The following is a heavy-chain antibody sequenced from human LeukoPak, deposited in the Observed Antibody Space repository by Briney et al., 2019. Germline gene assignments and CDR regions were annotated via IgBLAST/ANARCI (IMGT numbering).Heavy chain of an antibody. V-gene: IGHV4-34*01. CDR3: ARLAAMVSGDWFDP. Sequence: SETLSLTCAVYGGSFSGYYWSWIRQPPGKGLEWIGEINHSGSTYYNPSLKSRVTISVDTSKNQFSLKLSSVTAADTAVYYCARLAAMVSGDWFDPWGQGTLVTVSS. J-gene: IGHJ5*02. CDR2: INHSGST. CDR1: GGSFSGYY. D-gene: IGHD5-18*01.